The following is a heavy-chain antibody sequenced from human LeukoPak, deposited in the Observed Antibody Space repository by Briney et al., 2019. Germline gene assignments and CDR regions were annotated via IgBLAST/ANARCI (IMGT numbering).Heavy chain of an antibody. CDR3: ARGYSYSSGWYTPYYFDY. V-gene: IGHV1-8*01. Sequence: ASMKVSCKASGYTFTSYDINWVRQATGQGLEWMGWMNPNSGNTGYAQKFQGRVTMTRNTSISTAYMELSSLRSEDTAVYYCARGYSYSSGWYTPYYFDYWGQGTLVTVSS. CDR1: GYTFTSYD. J-gene: IGHJ4*02. D-gene: IGHD6-19*01. CDR2: MNPNSGNT.